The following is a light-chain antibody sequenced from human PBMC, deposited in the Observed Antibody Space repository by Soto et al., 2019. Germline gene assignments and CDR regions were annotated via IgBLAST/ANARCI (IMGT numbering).Light chain of an antibody. V-gene: IGLV2-14*01. CDR1: SSDVGGYNY. Sequence: QSALAQPASVSGSPGQSITISCTGTSSDVGGYNYVSWYRQHPGKAPKLMIYEVRNRPSGVSNRFSGSKSGNTASLTISGLQAEDEADYYCSSYKRSSNLIFGIGTKVTVL. CDR3: SSYKRSSNLI. CDR2: EVR. J-gene: IGLJ1*01.